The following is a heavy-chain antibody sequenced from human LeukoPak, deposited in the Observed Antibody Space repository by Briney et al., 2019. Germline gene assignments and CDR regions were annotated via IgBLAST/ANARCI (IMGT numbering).Heavy chain of an antibody. CDR3: AKGFAGVIVY. D-gene: IGHD3-16*02. CDR2: ISGSGGST. CDR1: GFTFSTYA. Sequence: TGGSLRLSCAASGFTFSTYAMSWVRQAPGKGLEWVSAISGSGGSTHYADSVKGRFTISRDNSKNTLYLQMNSLRVEDTAVYYCAKGFAGVIVYWGQGTLVTVSS. J-gene: IGHJ4*02. V-gene: IGHV3-23*01.